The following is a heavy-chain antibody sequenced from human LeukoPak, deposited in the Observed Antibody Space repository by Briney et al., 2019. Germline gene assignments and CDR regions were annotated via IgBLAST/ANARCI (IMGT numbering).Heavy chain of an antibody. CDR2: TYNSGIT. J-gene: IGHJ4*02. CDR1: SGSFRDSY. Sequence: SETLSLTCAVSSGSFRDSYWGWIRHPPGKGREGIGDTYNSGITNYNPSLERRVQMAIDTSRTQFSLTLTSVTAADTAVYYCARARTYEWNYGFYHFDNWGQGTLVTVSS. D-gene: IGHD1-7*01. V-gene: IGHV4-34*01. CDR3: ARARTYEWNYGFYHFDN.